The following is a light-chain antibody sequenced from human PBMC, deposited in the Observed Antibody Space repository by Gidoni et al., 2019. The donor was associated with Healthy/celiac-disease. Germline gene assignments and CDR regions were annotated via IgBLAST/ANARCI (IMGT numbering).Light chain of an antibody. CDR1: QGISSY. Sequence: DIQLTQSPSFLSASVGDRVTITCRASQGISSYLAWYQQKPGKAPKLLIYAASTLQSGVPSRFSGSGSGTEFTRTISSLQPEDFATYYCQQLNSYPLAFGPGTKVDIK. CDR2: AAS. J-gene: IGKJ3*01. CDR3: QQLNSYPLA. V-gene: IGKV1-9*01.